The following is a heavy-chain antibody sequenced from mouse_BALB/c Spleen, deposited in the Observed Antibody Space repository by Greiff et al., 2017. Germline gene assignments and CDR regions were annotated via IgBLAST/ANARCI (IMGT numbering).Heavy chain of an antibody. D-gene: IGHD1-1*01. CDR3: ARFRYGSDWFAY. V-gene: IGHV3-2*02. Sequence: EVKLMESGPGLVKPSQSLSLTCTVTGYSITSDYAWNWIRQFPGNKLEWMGYISYSGSTSYNPSLKSRISITRDTSKNQFFLQLNSVTTEDTATYYCARFRYGSDWFAYWGQGTLVTVSA. CDR1: GYSITSDYA. J-gene: IGHJ3*01. CDR2: ISYSGST.